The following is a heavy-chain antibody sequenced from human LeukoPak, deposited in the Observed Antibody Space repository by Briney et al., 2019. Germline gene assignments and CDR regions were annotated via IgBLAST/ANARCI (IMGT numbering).Heavy chain of an antibody. CDR2: ISTDGGST. J-gene: IGHJ4*02. V-gene: IGHV3-64*01. Sequence: GGSLRLSCAASGFTFSNNAMHWVRQAPGKGLEYVSTISTDGGSTYYATSVKGRFTISRDNSKNTLYLQMGSLTAEDMAVYYCARAVGGSNYYFDYWGQGTLVTVSS. CDR3: ARAVGGSNYYFDY. CDR1: GFTFSNNA. D-gene: IGHD1-26*01.